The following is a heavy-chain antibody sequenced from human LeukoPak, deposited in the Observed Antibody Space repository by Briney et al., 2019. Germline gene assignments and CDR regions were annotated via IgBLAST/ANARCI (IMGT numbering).Heavy chain of an antibody. CDR1: GFTFSDYE. D-gene: IGHD2-2*01. Sequence: GGSLKLSCAASGFTFSDYEMHWIRQTPGKGLEWVAVISRDSKKIQYAESVEGRFTTSRDNSNGTLFLQMNSLRTEDTGVYYCAMLGSSPEFDPWGQGTLVTVSS. J-gene: IGHJ5*02. CDR2: ISRDSKKI. V-gene: IGHV3-30*03. CDR3: AMLGSSPEFDP.